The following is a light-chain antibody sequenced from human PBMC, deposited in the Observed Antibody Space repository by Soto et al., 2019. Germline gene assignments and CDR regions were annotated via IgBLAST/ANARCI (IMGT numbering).Light chain of an antibody. Sequence: DIRMTQSPSSLSASVGDRVTITFRASHNTRGYLNWYQQKPGKAPKLLIYAASNLQSGIPSRFSGSGSETDFTLTISSLQPEDFATYYCQQSYSTPWTFGQGTKVDI. CDR3: QQSYSTPWT. J-gene: IGKJ1*01. CDR1: HNTRGY. V-gene: IGKV1-39*01. CDR2: AAS.